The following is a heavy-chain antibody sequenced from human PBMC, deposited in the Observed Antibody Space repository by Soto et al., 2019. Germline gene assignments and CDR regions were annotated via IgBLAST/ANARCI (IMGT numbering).Heavy chain of an antibody. CDR3: AKLMTTVTTDWFDP. J-gene: IGHJ5*02. V-gene: IGHV3-30*18. CDR2: ISYDGSNK. Sequence: PGGSLRLSCAASGFTFSSYGMHWVRQAPGKGLEWVAVISYDGSNKYYADSVKGRFTISRDNSKNTLYLQMNSLRAEDTAVYYSAKLMTTVTTDWFDPWGQGTLVTVSS. D-gene: IGHD4-4*01. CDR1: GFTFSSYG.